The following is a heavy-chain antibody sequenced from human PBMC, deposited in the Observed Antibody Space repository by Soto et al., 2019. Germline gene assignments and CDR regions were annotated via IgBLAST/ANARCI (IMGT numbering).Heavy chain of an antibody. CDR1: GFTFSSYA. Sequence: GGSLRLSCAASGFTFSSYAMSWVRPAPGKGLEWVSAISGSGGSTYYADSVKGRFAISRDNSKNTLYLQMNSLRAEDTAVYYCAKDLSPLAPYNYFDYWGQGTLVTVSS. J-gene: IGHJ4*02. V-gene: IGHV3-23*01. CDR3: AKDLSPLAPYNYFDY. D-gene: IGHD1-20*01. CDR2: ISGSGGST.